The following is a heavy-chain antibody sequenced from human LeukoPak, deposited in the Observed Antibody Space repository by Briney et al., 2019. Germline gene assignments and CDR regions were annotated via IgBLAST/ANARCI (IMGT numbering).Heavy chain of an antibody. J-gene: IGHJ4*02. V-gene: IGHV3-49*03. Sequence: PAGGSLRLSCTASGFTFGDYAMSWFRQAPGKGLEWVGFIRSKAYGGTTEYAASVKGRFTISRDDSKSIAYLQMNSLKTEDTAVYYCTRDAGAQWLSGYNFDYWGQGTLVTVSS. D-gene: IGHD3-22*01. CDR2: IRSKAYGGTT. CDR3: TRDAGAQWLSGYNFDY. CDR1: GFTFGDYA.